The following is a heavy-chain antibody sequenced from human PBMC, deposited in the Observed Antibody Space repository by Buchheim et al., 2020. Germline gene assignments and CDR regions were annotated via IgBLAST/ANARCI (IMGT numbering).Heavy chain of an antibody. CDR3: ARGGTSRLYYYGSGSYNPYQPNYGMDV. Sequence: QVQLQQWGAGLLKPSETLSLTCAVYGGSFSGYYWSWIRQPPGKGLEWIGEINHSGITNYNPSLKSRVTISVDTSKNTFSLKLSSVTAADTAVYYCARGGTSRLYYYGSGSYNPYQPNYGMDVWAKGP. CDR1: GGSFSGYY. J-gene: IGHJ6*02. CDR2: INHSGIT. D-gene: IGHD3-10*01. V-gene: IGHV4-34*01.